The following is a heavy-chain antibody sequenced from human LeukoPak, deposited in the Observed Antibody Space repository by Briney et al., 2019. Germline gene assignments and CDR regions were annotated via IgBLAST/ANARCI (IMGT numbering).Heavy chain of an antibody. CDR2: IYYSGSS. J-gene: IGHJ4*02. CDR1: GGSINNGGYY. CDR3: ARNRDGYNSFDY. Sequence: SSETLSLTCTVSGGSINNGGYYWSWIRQHPGKGLEWIGYIYYSGSSYYNPSLRSRVTISVDTSKNHFSLKLSSVAAADTAVYYCARNRDGYNSFDYWGQGTLVTVS. V-gene: IGHV4-31*03. D-gene: IGHD5-24*01.